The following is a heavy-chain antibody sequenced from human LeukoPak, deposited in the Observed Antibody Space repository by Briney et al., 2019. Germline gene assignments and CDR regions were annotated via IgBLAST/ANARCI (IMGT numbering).Heavy chain of an antibody. CDR2: ISSSSSYI. V-gene: IGHV3-21*01. J-gene: IGHJ5*02. D-gene: IGHD6-13*01. CDR1: GFTFSSYS. Sequence: PGGSLRLSCAASGFTFSSYSMNWVRQAPGKGRGWVSSISSSSSYIYYADSVKGRFTISRDNAKNSLYLQMNSLRAEDTAVYYCARDRQLGWFDPWGQRTLVTVSS. CDR3: ARDRQLGWFDP.